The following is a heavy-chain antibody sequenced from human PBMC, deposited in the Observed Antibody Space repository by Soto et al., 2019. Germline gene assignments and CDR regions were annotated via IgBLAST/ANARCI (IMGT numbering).Heavy chain of an antibody. D-gene: IGHD3-9*01. CDR2: ISGSGGST. J-gene: IGHJ6*02. CDR1: GFTFSSYA. CDR3: STGLRYFDTNQYYYGMDV. V-gene: IGHV3-23*01. Sequence: GGSLRLSCAASGFTFSSYAMSWVRQAPGKGLEWVSAISGSGGSTYYADSVKGRFTISRDNSKNTLYLQMNSLRAEDTAVYYCSTGLRYFDTNQYYYGMDVWGQGTTVTVSS.